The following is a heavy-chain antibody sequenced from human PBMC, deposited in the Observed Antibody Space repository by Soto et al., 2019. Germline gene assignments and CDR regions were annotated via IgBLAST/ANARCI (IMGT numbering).Heavy chain of an antibody. D-gene: IGHD3-10*01. CDR2: INHSGST. CDR3: ARGRITMVRGRNWFDP. CDR1: GGSFSGYY. Sequence: QVQLQQWGAGLLKPSETLSLTCAVYGGSFSGYYWSWIRQPPGKGLERIGEINHSGSTNYNPSLKSRVAISVDTSKNQFSLKLSSVTAADTAVYYCARGRITMVRGRNWFDPWGQGTLVTVSS. J-gene: IGHJ5*02. V-gene: IGHV4-34*01.